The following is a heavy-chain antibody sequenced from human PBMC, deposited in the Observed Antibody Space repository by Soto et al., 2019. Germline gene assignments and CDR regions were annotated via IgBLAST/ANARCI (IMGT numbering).Heavy chain of an antibody. D-gene: IGHD6-13*01. Sequence: GGSLRLSCAASGFTFSNAWMSWVRQAPGKGLEWVGRIKSKTDCGETDYAATVKGRFTFSRDDSKNTLYLQMNSLKTEDTAVYFCSTARPITLLAAASHFDYWGQGTLVTVSS. CDR3: STARPITLLAAASHFDY. CDR1: GFTFSNAW. V-gene: IGHV3-15*01. J-gene: IGHJ4*02. CDR2: IKSKTDCGET.